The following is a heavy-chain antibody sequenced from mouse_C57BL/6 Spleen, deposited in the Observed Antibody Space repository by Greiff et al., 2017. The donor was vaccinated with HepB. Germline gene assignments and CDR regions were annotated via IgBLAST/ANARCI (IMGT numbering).Heavy chain of an antibody. V-gene: IGHV1-59*01. Sequence: QVQLQQSGAELVRPGTSVKLSCKASGYTFTSYWMHWVKQRPGQGLEWIGVIDPSDSYTNYNQKFKGKATLTVDTSSSTAYMQLSSLTSEDSAVYYCARKSSSYYFDYWGQGTTLTVSS. CDR3: ARKSSSYYFDY. J-gene: IGHJ2*01. CDR2: IDPSDSYT. CDR1: GYTFTSYW. D-gene: IGHD1-3*01.